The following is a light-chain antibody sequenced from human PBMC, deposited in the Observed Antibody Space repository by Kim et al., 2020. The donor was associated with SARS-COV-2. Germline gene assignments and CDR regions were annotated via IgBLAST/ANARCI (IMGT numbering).Light chain of an antibody. Sequence: SVSLGQTATITCSGSSLGERYVFWYQQRPGQSPVLVIYQDHRRPSGIPERFSGSHSGNTATLDISGTQAMDEADYYCQAWDNNAGVFGTGTRVAVL. CDR3: QAWDNNAGV. CDR1: SLGERY. J-gene: IGLJ1*01. V-gene: IGLV3-1*01. CDR2: QDH.